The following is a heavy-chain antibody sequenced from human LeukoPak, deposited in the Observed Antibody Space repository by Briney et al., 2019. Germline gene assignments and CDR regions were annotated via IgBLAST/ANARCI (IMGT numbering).Heavy chain of an antibody. CDR1: GFTFSSYA. V-gene: IGHV3-23*01. CDR3: AKSSGCSSTSCYSRVLDY. J-gene: IGHJ4*02. D-gene: IGHD2-2*01. CDR2: ISGSGGST. Sequence: QPGRSLRLSCAASGFTFSSYAMSWVRQAPGKGLEWVSSISGSGGSTYYADSVKGRFTISRDNSKNTLYLQMNSLRAEDTAVYYCAKSSGCSSTSCYSRVLDYWGQGTLVTVSS.